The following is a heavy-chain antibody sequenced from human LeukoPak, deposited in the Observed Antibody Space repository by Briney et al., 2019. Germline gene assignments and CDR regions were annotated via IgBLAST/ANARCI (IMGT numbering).Heavy chain of an antibody. D-gene: IGHD6-19*01. CDR1: GFTLSSYA. J-gene: IGHJ4*02. CDR2: ISYDESNK. V-gene: IGHV3-30*04. CDR3: ARDWSSGDY. Sequence: PGRSLRPSCAASGFTLSSYAMHWVRQAPGKGLEWVAVISYDESNKYYADSVKGRFTISRDNSKNTLYLQMNSLRVEDTAVYYCARDWSSGDYWGQGTLVTVSS.